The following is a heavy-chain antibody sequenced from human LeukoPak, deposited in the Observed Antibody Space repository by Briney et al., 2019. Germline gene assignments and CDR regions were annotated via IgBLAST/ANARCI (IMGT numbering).Heavy chain of an antibody. D-gene: IGHD5-24*01. CDR2: IYYSGST. Sequence: PSETLSLTCVVSGGSINNYYWGWIRQPPGRGLEWIGYIYYSGSTNYNPSLKGRVTISVDTSKTQFSLRLKSVTAADTAVYFCARRSDGHRGHFDYWGQGNLVTVSS. CDR3: ARRSDGHRGHFDY. V-gene: IGHV4-59*01. CDR1: GGSINNYY. J-gene: IGHJ4*02.